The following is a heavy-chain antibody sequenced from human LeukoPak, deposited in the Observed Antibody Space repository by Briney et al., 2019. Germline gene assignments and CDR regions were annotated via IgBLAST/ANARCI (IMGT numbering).Heavy chain of an antibody. CDR1: GGSISSYY. CDR3: ARGMAAAYDYNWFDP. Sequence: SETLSLTCTVSGGSISSYYWSWIRQPAGKGLEWIGRIHASGSTRYNPSLKSRVTMSVDTSKNQSSLKLTSVTAADTAVYFCARGMAAAYDYNWFDPWGQGTLVTVSS. CDR2: IHASGST. D-gene: IGHD6-13*01. J-gene: IGHJ5*02. V-gene: IGHV4-4*07.